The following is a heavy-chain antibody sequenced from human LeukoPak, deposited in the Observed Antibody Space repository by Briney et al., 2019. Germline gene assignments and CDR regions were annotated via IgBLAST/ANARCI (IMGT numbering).Heavy chain of an antibody. D-gene: IGHD6-6*01. V-gene: IGHV4-39*07. CDR1: GGSISSSTYY. Sequence: PSETLSLTCTVSGGSISSSTYYWGWIRQSPGKGLEWIGSVHYSGGSYYSPSLKSRVTISLNTSKNQFSLKLSSVTAADTAVYYCARGRGSSSDYWGQGTLVTVSS. J-gene: IGHJ4*02. CDR2: VHYSGGS. CDR3: ARGRGSSSDY.